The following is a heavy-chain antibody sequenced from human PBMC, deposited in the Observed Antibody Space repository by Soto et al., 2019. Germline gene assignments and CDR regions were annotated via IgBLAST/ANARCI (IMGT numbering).Heavy chain of an antibody. J-gene: IGHJ5*02. CDR2: IYSDGTT. D-gene: IGHD5-18*01. CDR3: ARDRGYRSGSFGS. Sequence: SETLSLTCIVSGGSISGYYWSWIRQPAGKELEWIGRIYSDGTTNYNPSLKGRGTMSVDTSMKQISLKLTSVTAADTAMYYCARDRGYRSGSFGSWGQGVLVTVSS. V-gene: IGHV4-4*07. CDR1: GGSISGYY.